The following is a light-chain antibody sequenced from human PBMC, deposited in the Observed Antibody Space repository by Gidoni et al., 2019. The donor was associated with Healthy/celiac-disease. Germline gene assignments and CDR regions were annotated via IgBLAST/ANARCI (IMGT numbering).Light chain of an antibody. J-gene: IGKJ4*01. V-gene: IGKV1-39*01. CDR2: AAS. Sequence: DIQMTQSPSSLSASVGDRVTITCRASQSISSYLNWYQQKPGKAPKLLIYAASSLQSRVPSRFSSSGSGTDFTLTISSLQPEDFATYYCQQSYSTPRTFGGGTKVEIK. CDR3: QQSYSTPRT. CDR1: QSISSY.